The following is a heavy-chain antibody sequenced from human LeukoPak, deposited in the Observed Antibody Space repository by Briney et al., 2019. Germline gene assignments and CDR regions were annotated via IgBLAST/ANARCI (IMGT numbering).Heavy chain of an antibody. CDR3: ARGVATTGAKFFDY. D-gene: IGHD6-13*01. CDR1: GYTFSVYY. Sequence: ASVKVSCKASGYTFSVYYIHWLRQAPGQGLEWLGWINPNNGGTLYSQKFQGGVTMSRDTSISAVYMELNRLTTDGTAVYFCARGVATTGAKFFDYWGQGTLVTVSS. J-gene: IGHJ4*02. CDR2: INPNNGGT. V-gene: IGHV1-2*02.